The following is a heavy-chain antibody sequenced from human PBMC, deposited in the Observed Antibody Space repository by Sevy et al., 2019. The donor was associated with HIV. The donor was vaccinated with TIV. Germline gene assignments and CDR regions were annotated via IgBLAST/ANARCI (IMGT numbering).Heavy chain of an antibody. CDR2: INPNSGGT. J-gene: IGHJ4*01. CDR1: GHPLTGSY. Sequence: ASVKVSCKASGHPLTGSYIHWVRQAPGQGLEWMGWINPNSGGTSYVQKFRGRVTMTGDMSITTAYMELSILNSDDTAVYFCARGGDNGYFGRLDYWGQGTLVTVSS. CDR3: ARGGDNGYFGRLDY. V-gene: IGHV1-2*02. D-gene: IGHD3-16*01.